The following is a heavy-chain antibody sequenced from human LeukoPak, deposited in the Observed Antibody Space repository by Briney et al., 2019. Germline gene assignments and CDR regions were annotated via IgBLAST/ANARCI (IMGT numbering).Heavy chain of an antibody. D-gene: IGHD3-22*01. CDR2: ISAYNGNT. J-gene: IGHJ4*02. Sequence: ASVKVSCKASGYTFSSYGFSWVRQASGQGLEWMGWISAYNGNTNYAQKLQGRVTMTTDTSTSTAYMELRSLRSDDTAVYYCARDNYHSSGFRFDYWGQGTLVTVSS. CDR3: ARDNYHSSGFRFDY. V-gene: IGHV1-18*01. CDR1: GYTFSSYG.